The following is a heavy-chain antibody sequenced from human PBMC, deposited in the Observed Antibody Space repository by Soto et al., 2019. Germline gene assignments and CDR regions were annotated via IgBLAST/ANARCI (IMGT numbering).Heavy chain of an antibody. V-gene: IGHV4-31*09. Sequence: QVQLQESGPGLVEPSQTLSLTCSVSGGSMXSXXYXXXWIXXHPGKGLEWIGYIYYSGLTDYNPSLKSRLTISVDKSKNEFYLXXXSXXXXDXXXXXXXXXXXXXXYPGDWGQGTLVTVSS. CDR2: IYYSGLT. CDR1: GGSMXSXXYX. J-gene: IGHJ4*02. CDR3: XXXXXXXXYPGD.